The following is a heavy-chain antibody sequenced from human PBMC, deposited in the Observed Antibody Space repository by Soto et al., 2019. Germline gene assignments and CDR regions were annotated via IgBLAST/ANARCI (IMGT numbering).Heavy chain of an antibody. D-gene: IGHD2-21*01. J-gene: IGHJ5*01. CDR2: IYHSGNT. CDR3: GRVVEGATRHTDLDS. CDR1: GDSIGSSTNY. V-gene: IGHV4-39*01. Sequence: SETLSLTCSVSGDSIGSSTNYWGWIRQPPGKGLEWIGTIYHSGNTYYNPTLKSRVAISVDMSKNQFSLRLNSVTAADTAVYYCGRVVEGATRHTDLDSWGQGTLVTVSS.